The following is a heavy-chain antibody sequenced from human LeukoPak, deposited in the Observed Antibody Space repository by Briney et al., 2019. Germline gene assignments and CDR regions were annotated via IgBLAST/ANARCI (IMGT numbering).Heavy chain of an antibody. J-gene: IGHJ4*02. CDR2: INGHGSEI. V-gene: IGHV3-7*03. CDR1: GFTFSMSW. D-gene: IGHD3-9*01. CDR3: AREDCSLTGFYKSSCNDS. Sequence: GGSLRLSCAASGFTFSMSWMTWVRQAPGKGLEWVASINGHGSEIHYVDSVKGRFTISRDKSKNTVHLPMNRLRTEDTAVYYCAREDCSLTGFYKSSCNDSWGQGTLVTVSS.